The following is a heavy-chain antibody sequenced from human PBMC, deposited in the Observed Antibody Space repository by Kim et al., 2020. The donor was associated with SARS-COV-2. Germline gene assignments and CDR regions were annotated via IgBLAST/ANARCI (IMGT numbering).Heavy chain of an antibody. CDR3: TRGGSSWYVIDY. CDR1: GYTFTNYY. CDR2: ISAYNGGT. D-gene: IGHD6-13*01. V-gene: IGHV1-18*01. Sequence: ASVKVSCKASGYTFTNYYIIWMREAPGQGLEWVGWISAYNGGTLYARTVQGRVTMTIDTSTSMAYMELTSLRSDDTAVYYCTRGGSSWYVIDYWGQGTLITVS. J-gene: IGHJ4*02.